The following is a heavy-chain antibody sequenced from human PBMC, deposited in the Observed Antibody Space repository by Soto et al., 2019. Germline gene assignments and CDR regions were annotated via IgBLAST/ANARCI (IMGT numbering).Heavy chain of an antibody. J-gene: IGHJ4*02. V-gene: IGHV4-31*03. CDR3: ARSEATVLDY. D-gene: IGHD4-17*01. CDR1: GGSISSGGYY. Sequence: SETLSLTCTVSGGSISSGGYYWSWIRQHPGKGLEWIGYIYYSGNTFNNTSLKSRVTISVDKSKNHFSLKLSSVTAADTAVYYCARSEATVLDYWGQGSLVTVSS. CDR2: IYYSGNT.